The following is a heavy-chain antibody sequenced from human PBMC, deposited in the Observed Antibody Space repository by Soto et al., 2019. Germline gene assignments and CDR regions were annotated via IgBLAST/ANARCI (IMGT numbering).Heavy chain of an antibody. D-gene: IGHD2-21*02. CDR2: INWNGGIT. V-gene: IGHV3-20*04. J-gene: IGHJ4*02. CDR3: AKRTCGGDCYAIDY. Sequence: EVQLVESGGGVVRPGGSLRLSCAASGFTFVDYGMSWVRQAPGKGLEWVSGINWNGGITGYADSVKGRFTIYRDNAKNCLYLQMNSLRAEDTALYYCAKRTCGGDCYAIDYWCQGTLVTVSS. CDR1: GFTFVDYG.